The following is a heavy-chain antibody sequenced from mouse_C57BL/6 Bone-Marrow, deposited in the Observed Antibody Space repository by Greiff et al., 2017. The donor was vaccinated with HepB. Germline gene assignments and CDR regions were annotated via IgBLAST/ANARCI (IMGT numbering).Heavy chain of an antibody. Sequence: EVKLVESGGDLVKPGGSLKLSCAASGFTFSSYGMSWVRQTPDKRLEWVATISSGGSYTYYPDSVKGRFTISRDNAKNTLYLQMSSLKSEDTAMYYCARRRYSNLFAYWGQGTLVTVSA. CDR1: GFTFSSYG. J-gene: IGHJ3*01. D-gene: IGHD2-5*01. CDR3: ARRRYSNLFAY. V-gene: IGHV5-6*02. CDR2: ISSGGSYT.